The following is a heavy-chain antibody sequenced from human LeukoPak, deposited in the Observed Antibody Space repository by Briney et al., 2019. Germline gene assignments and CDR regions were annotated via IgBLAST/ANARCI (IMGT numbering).Heavy chain of an antibody. V-gene: IGHV4-59*01. CDR2: IHYSGST. CDR3: ASYIAASGLYYFDY. Sequence: SETLSLTCTVSGGFISSYYWSWIRQPPGKGLEWIGYIHYSGSTNYNPSLKSRVTISVDTSKNQFSLKLNSVTAADTAVYYCASYIAASGLYYFDYWGQGTQVTVSS. CDR1: GGFISSYY. J-gene: IGHJ4*02. D-gene: IGHD6-13*01.